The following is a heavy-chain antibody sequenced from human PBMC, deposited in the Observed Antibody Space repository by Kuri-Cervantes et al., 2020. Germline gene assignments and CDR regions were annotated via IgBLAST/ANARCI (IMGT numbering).Heavy chain of an antibody. J-gene: IGHJ4*02. V-gene: IGHV3-9*01. CDR2: ISWNSGSI. CDR3: AKDKKGCFDY. CDR1: GFNFGHYA. Sequence: SLKISCVASGFNFGHYAMHWVRQAPGKGLEWVSGISWNSGSIGYADSVESRFTISRDNAKNSLYLHINRLRAEDTALYYCAKDKKGCFDYWGQGTLVTVSS.